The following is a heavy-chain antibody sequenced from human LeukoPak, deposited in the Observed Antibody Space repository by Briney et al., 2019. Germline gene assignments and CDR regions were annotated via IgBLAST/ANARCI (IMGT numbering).Heavy chain of an antibody. V-gene: IGHV3-21*01. Sequence: PGGSLRLSCAASGFTFSSYSMNWARQAPGKGLEWVSSISSSSSYIYYADSVKGRFTISRDNAKNSLYLQMNSLRAEDTAVYYCARVQKDIVVVPAAESAFDIWGQGTMVTVSS. CDR3: ARVQKDIVVVPAAESAFDI. D-gene: IGHD2-2*01. CDR1: GFTFSSYS. CDR2: ISSSSSYI. J-gene: IGHJ3*02.